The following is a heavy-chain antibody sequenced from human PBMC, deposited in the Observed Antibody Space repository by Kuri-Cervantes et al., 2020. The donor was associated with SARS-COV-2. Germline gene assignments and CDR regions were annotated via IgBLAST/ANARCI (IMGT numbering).Heavy chain of an antibody. CDR1: GFFFSNYG. D-gene: IGHD7-27*01. J-gene: IGHJ4*02. CDR2: IRYDGDNK. V-gene: IGHV3-30*02. Sequence: GGSRRLSCAASGFFFSNYGMHWVRQAPGKGPEWVAFIRYDGDNKYYEDSVKGRFTISIDNPKNTLYLQMNSLRPEDTAVYYCAKGKTGDSRWGQGTLVTVSS. CDR3: AKGKTGDSR.